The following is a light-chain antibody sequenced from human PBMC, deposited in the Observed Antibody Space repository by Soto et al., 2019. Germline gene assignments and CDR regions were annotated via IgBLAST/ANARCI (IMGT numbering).Light chain of an antibody. V-gene: IGKV3-15*01. Sequence: EIVMTQSPASLSVSPGDGATLCCRASQSGARNVACYQQKPCQGPRRLIHGASTRADGVPARFSCSGSGTDFTLTISSLQSEDFAGYYCQQYHNWPPQYAFGQGTKLQIK. CDR2: GAS. CDR1: QSGARN. J-gene: IGKJ2*01. CDR3: QQYHNWPPQYA.